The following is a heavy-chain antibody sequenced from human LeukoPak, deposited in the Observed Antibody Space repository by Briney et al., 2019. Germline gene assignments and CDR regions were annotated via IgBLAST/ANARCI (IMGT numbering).Heavy chain of an antibody. D-gene: IGHD4-23*01. Sequence: SETLSLTCVVSGGSVSRSGYYWSWIRQHPGKGLEWIGYIYYSGTTYYNPSLKSRLTISVDTSKNQFSLRLSSVTAADTAVYYCARDLLNEGNHLDYWGQGTLVTVSS. CDR3: ARDLLNEGNHLDY. V-gene: IGHV4-31*11. CDR1: GGSVSRSGYY. CDR2: IYYSGTT. J-gene: IGHJ4*02.